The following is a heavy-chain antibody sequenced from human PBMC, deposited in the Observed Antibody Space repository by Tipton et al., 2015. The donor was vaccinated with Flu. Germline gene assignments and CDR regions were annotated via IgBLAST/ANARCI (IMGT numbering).Heavy chain of an antibody. CDR2: IKHDGSGR. D-gene: IGHD5-12*01. J-gene: IGHJ4*02. CDR1: GFTFSAYW. V-gene: IGHV3-7*03. Sequence: GSLRLSCAASGFTFSAYWMSWVRQAPGKGLEWVAHIKHDGSGRYHVDSMKGRFTISRDNAKNSLYLQMNSLRVEDTAIYYCARGGIWLSDYWGQGTLVTVSS. CDR3: ARGGIWLSDY.